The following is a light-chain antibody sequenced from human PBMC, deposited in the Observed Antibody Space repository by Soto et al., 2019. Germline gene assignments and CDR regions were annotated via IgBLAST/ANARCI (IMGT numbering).Light chain of an antibody. CDR1: QTISSW. CDR3: QHYNSYSEA. CDR2: KAS. V-gene: IGKV1-5*03. Sequence: DIQMTQSPTTLSGSVGDRVTITCRASQTISSWLAWYQQKPGKAPKLXINKASTLKSGVPSRFSGSGSGTEFTLTISSLQPDDFATYYCQHYNSYSEAFGQGTKVDIK. J-gene: IGKJ1*01.